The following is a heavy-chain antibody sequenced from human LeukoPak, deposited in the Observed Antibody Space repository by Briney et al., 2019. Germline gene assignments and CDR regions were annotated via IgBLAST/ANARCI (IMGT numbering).Heavy chain of an antibody. V-gene: IGHV4-34*01. J-gene: IGHJ1*01. CDR2: INHSGST. CDR3: ARRLIGYCSGGSCYSGYFQH. CDR1: GGSFSGYY. Sequence: SETLSLTCAVYGGSFSGYYWSWIRQPPGKGLEWIGEINHSGSTNYNPSLKSRVTVSVDTSKNQFSLKLSSVTAADTAVYYCARRLIGYCSGGSCYSGYFQHWGQGTLVTVSS. D-gene: IGHD2-15*01.